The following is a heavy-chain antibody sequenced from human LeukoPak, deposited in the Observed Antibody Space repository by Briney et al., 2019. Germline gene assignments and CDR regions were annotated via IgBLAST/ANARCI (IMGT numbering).Heavy chain of an antibody. Sequence: ASVKVSCKASGYTFTGYYMHWVRQAPGQGLEWMGCINPNSGGTNYAQKFQGRVTMTRDTSISTAYMELSRLRSDDTAVYYCARDGGVGYSIDAFDIWGQGTMVTVSS. V-gene: IGHV1-2*02. CDR1: GYTFTGYY. CDR3: ARDGGVGYSIDAFDI. CDR2: INPNSGGT. J-gene: IGHJ3*02. D-gene: IGHD6-13*01.